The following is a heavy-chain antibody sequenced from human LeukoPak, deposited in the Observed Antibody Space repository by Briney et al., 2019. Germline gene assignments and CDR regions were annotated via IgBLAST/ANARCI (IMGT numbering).Heavy chain of an antibody. CDR3: ARGPSYGSGSYPHY. D-gene: IGHD3-10*01. Sequence: SETLSLTCAVYGGSLSGYYWSWIRQPPGKGLEWIGEINHSGSTNYNPSLKSRVTISVDTSKNQFSLKLSSVTAADTAVYYCARGPSYGSGSYPHYWGQGTLVTVSS. J-gene: IGHJ4*02. V-gene: IGHV4-34*01. CDR2: INHSGST. CDR1: GGSLSGYY.